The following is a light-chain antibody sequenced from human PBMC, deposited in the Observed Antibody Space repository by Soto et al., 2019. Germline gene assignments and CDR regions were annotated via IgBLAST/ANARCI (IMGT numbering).Light chain of an antibody. CDR1: STDVGNYNH. Sequence: QAVVTQPASVSGSPGQSITISCTGTSTDVGNYNHVSWYQQHPGKAPKLMISEGSKRPSGVSNRFSGSKSGNTASLTISGLRAEDEADYYCCSYAGSSTFVVFGGGTKLTVL. V-gene: IGLV2-23*03. J-gene: IGLJ2*01. CDR3: CSYAGSSTFVV. CDR2: EGS.